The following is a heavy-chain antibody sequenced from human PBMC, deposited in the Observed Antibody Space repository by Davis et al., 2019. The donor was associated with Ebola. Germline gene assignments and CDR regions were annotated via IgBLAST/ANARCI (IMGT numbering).Heavy chain of an antibody. CDR2: MNPHSGGT. J-gene: IGHJ4*02. CDR1: GYTFTAYH. CDR3: ARLCSSSCPNDY. V-gene: IGHV1-2*06. Sequence: ASVTVSCKASGYTFTAYHMHWVRQPPGQGLEWMGRMNPHSGGTNYAQTFQGRVTMISDTSISTAYMELSRLTYDDTAVYYCARLCSSSCPNDYWGQGTLVTVSS. D-gene: IGHD2-2*01.